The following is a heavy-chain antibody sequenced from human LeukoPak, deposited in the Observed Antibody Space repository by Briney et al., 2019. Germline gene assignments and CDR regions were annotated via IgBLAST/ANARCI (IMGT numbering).Heavy chain of an antibody. D-gene: IGHD5-18*01. CDR3: AKDWDTAMVTAYFDY. CDR2: ISSSSSYI. Sequence: PGGSLRLSCAASGFTFSSYSMNWVRQAPGKGLEWVSSISSSSSYIYYADSVKGRFTISRDNAKNSLYLQMNSLRAEDTAVYYCAKDWDTAMVTAYFDYWGQGTLVTVSS. V-gene: IGHV3-21*04. J-gene: IGHJ4*02. CDR1: GFTFSSYS.